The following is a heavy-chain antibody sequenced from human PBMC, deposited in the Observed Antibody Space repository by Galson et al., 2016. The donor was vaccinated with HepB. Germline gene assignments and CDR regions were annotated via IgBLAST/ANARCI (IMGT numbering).Heavy chain of an antibody. D-gene: IGHD3-9*01. J-gene: IGHJ4*02. Sequence: SLRLSCAASGFTFRAYGMSWVRQAPGKGLGWVSSNSGSGGFSASGGSTHYADSVKGRFTISRDNSKNTLYLQMNSLRAEDTAVYYCAREPVRLDDLLTGPPKNPDYWGQGTLVTVSS. V-gene: IGHV3-23*01. CDR3: AREPVRLDDLLTGPPKNPDY. CDR2: FSASGGST. CDR1: GFTFRAYG.